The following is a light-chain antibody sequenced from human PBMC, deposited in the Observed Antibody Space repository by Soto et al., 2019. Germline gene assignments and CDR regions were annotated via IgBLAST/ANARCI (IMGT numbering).Light chain of an antibody. CDR1: QSVNSNY. J-gene: IGKJ2*01. CDR3: QQYAST. CDR2: GAS. V-gene: IGKV3-20*01. Sequence: DIVLTQSPGTLSLSPGERATLSCRASQSVNSNYLAWYQQKPAQAPRLLIFGASTRATGISDRFRGSGSGTDFTLTINRLEPEDFAVYYCQQYASTFGQGTKLEIK.